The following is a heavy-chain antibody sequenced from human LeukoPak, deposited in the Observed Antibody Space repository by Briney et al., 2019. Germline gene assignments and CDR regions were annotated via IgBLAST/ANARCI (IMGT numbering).Heavy chain of an antibody. CDR3: ARQIYDILTGYSYYFDY. CDR1: GGSISSSSYY. V-gene: IGHV4-39*01. Sequence: SETLSLTCTVSGGSISSSSYYWGWIRQPPGKGLEWIGSIYYSGSTYYNPSLKSRVTISVDTSKNQFSLKLSSVTAADTAVYYCARQIYDILTGYSYYFDYWGQGTLVTVSS. D-gene: IGHD3-9*01. J-gene: IGHJ4*02. CDR2: IYYSGST.